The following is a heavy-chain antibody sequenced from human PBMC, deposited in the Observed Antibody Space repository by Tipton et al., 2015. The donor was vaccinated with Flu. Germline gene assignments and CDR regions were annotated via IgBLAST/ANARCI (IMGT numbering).Heavy chain of an antibody. CDR1: RFTFSTYW. V-gene: IGHV3-7*01. J-gene: IGHJ4*02. CDR2: INQGGSEK. Sequence: SLRLSCAASRFTFSTYWMDWVRQAPGKGLEWVANINQGGSEKYYVDSVKGRFTISRDNAKNSLYLQLNSLRAEDTAVYYCSISPNSWGQGTLVTVSS. CDR3: SISPNS.